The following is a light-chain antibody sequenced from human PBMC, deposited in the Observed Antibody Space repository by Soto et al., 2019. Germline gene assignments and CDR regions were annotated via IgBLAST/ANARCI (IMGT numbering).Light chain of an antibody. J-gene: IGKJ2*01. CDR1: QSITTW. CDR2: KAT. Sequence: DIQMTQSPSTLSASVGDRVTITCRASQSITTWLAWYQQKPGKAPKLLIYKATNLQSGVPSRFSGSGSGTEFSLTISSLQPEDFAIYYCQQYNDYQYTFGQGTKRAIK. CDR3: QQYNDYQYT. V-gene: IGKV1-5*03.